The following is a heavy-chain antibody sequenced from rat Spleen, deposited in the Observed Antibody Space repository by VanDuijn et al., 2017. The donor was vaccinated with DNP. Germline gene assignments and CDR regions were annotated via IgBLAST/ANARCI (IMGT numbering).Heavy chain of an antibody. Sequence: EVQLVESGGDLVQPGRSLKLSCVASGFTFNNYWMTWIRQVPGKGLEWVASITSSGGSTYYPDSVKGRFTISRDNAKNTLYLQMNSLRSEDTATYYCAREGTTTPTYWGQGVMVTVSS. CDR2: ITSSGGST. D-gene: IGHD1-10*01. V-gene: IGHV5-31*01. CDR1: GFTFNNYW. CDR3: AREGTTTPTY. J-gene: IGHJ2*01.